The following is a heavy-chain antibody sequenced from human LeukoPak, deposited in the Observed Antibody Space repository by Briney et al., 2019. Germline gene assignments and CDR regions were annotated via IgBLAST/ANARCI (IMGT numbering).Heavy chain of an antibody. CDR1: GFTLTNYD. J-gene: IGHJ5*02. V-gene: IGHV1-8*01. CDR3: VRDGEGVAISVNFWFDP. Sequence: ASVKVSCNASGFTLTNYDINWVRQAPGQGLEWMGWMNPINGNTGYARKFQGRVTMTRDTSISTAYMELRSLTSEDTAIYYCVRDGEGVAISVNFWFDPWGQGTLVTVSS. D-gene: IGHD3-10*01. CDR2: MNPINGNT.